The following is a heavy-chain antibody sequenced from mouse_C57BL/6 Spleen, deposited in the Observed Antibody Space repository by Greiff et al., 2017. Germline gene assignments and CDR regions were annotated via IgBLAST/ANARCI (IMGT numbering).Heavy chain of an antibody. Sequence: EVKLVESGGGLVQPGGSMKLSCVASGFTFSNYWMNWVRQSPEKGLEWVAQIRLKSDNYATHYAESVKGRFTISRDDSKSSVYLQMNTLRAEDTGIYYCAARGWFAYWGQGTLVTVSA. CDR2: IRLKSDNYAT. CDR3: AARGWFAY. J-gene: IGHJ3*01. V-gene: IGHV6-3*01. CDR1: GFTFSNYW.